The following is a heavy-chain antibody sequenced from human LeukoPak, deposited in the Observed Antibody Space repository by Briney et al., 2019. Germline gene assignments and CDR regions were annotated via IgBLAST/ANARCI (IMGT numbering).Heavy chain of an antibody. CDR3: ARERQELRFVERWFDS. CDR1: GYIFTNYG. D-gene: IGHD3-16*01. Sequence: ASVKVSCKTSGYIFTNYGITWVRQAPGQGLEWLGGMNSNNGNAQYAQKVQGRLTMTTDTSTSTVHMELRSLTSDDTAVYYCARERQELRFVERWFDSWGQGTLVTVSS. CDR2: MNSNNGNA. J-gene: IGHJ5*01. V-gene: IGHV1-18*01.